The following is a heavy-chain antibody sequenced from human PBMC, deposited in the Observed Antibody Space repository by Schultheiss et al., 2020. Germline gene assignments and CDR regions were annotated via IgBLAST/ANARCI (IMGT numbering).Heavy chain of an antibody. CDR1: GGSISSGSYY. Sequence: SETLSLTCTVSGGSISSGSYYWGWIRQPPGKGLEWIGEINQSGYTNYNPSLKSRVTISADTSKSQFYLNLSSVTAADTAVYYCASGEQLGDFDDWGQGTLVTVSS. V-gene: IGHV4-39*07. D-gene: IGHD6-6*01. CDR2: INQSGYT. CDR3: ASGEQLGDFDD. J-gene: IGHJ4*02.